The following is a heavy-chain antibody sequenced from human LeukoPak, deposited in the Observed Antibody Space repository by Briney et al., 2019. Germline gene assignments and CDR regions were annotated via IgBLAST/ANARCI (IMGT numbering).Heavy chain of an antibody. Sequence: PGGSLRLSCVVSGFNLNSFYMDWVRQAPGKGLVWVSGIRKDGTSTGYADSVQGRFSISRETDKNTVYLQMNGLRPDDTGVYFCARGNWGPEFWGQGTLVTVSS. CDR3: ARGNWGPEF. CDR2: IRKDGTST. D-gene: IGHD3-16*01. V-gene: IGHV3-74*01. CDR1: GFNLNSFY. J-gene: IGHJ4*02.